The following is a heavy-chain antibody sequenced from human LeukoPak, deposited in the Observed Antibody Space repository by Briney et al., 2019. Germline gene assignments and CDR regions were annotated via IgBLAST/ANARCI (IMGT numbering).Heavy chain of an antibody. D-gene: IGHD5-12*01. V-gene: IGHV3-23*01. CDR2: ISGSGETT. CDR3: TRGYTFGNFDY. Sequence: GGCLRLSCAASGFTFSSYTMNWVRQAPGKGLGWVSGISGSGETTYYADSVRGRVTISRDNSKNTVSLQMSSLRAEDTAVYYCTRGYTFGNFDYWGQGTLVTVSS. CDR1: GFTFSSYT. J-gene: IGHJ4*02.